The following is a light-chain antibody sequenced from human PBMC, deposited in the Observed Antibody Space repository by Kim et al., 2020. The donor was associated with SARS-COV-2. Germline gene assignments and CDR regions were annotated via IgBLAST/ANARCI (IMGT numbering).Light chain of an antibody. CDR3: QAWDSSTRRV. Sequence: VSPGQTASITCSGDKLGDKYACWYQQKPGQSPVLVIYQDSKRPSGIPERFSGSNSGNTATLTISGTQAMDEADYYCQAWDSSTRRVFCGGTQLTVL. CDR1: KLGDKY. CDR2: QDS. V-gene: IGLV3-1*01. J-gene: IGLJ3*02.